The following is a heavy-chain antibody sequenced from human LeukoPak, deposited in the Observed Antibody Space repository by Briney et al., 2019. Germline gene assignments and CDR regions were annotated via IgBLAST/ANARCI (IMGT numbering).Heavy chain of an antibody. CDR3: ARGVSTSRTLFDWFDP. CDR1: GGSISSYY. D-gene: IGHD2-2*01. J-gene: IGHJ5*02. Sequence: SETLSLTCTVSGGSISSYYWGWIRQPPGKGLEWIGYIYYSGSTNYNPSLKSRATISVDTSKNQFSLKLSSVTAADTAVYYCARGVSTSRTLFDWFDPWGQGTLVTVSS. V-gene: IGHV4-59*01. CDR2: IYYSGST.